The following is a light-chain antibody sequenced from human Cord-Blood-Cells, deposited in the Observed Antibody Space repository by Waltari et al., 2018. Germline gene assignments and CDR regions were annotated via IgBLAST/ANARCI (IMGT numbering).Light chain of an antibody. CDR1: SLRSYY. Sequence: SSELTQDPAVSVALGQTVRITCQGDSLRSYYASWYQQKPGQAAVLVIYGKNNRPSGIPDRFSGSSSGSTASLTSTGAQAEDEADYCCNSRDSSGNHLYVFGTGTKVTVL. V-gene: IGLV3-19*01. J-gene: IGLJ1*01. CDR3: NSRDSSGNHLYV. CDR2: GKN.